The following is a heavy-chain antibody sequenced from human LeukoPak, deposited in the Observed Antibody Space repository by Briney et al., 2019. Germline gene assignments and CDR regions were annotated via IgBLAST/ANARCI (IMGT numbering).Heavy chain of an antibody. J-gene: IGHJ3*02. CDR1: GYTFTVYY. V-gene: IGHV1-2*02. CDR2: INPNSGGT. CDR3: ARVPLSKVGATRPGPNRGAFDI. D-gene: IGHD1-26*01. Sequence: GASVTVSCKSSGYTFTVYYMHWVRQAPGQGLEWMGWINPNSGGTNYAQKFQGRVTMTRDTSISTAYMELSRLRSDDKAVYYCARVPLSKVGATRPGPNRGAFDIWGQGTMVTVSS.